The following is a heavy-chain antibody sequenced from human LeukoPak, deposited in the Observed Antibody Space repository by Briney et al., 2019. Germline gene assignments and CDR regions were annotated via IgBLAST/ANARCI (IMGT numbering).Heavy chain of an antibody. CDR2: INHSGST. CDR3: ARVSTYYDILTGYSGDAFDI. V-gene: IGHV4-34*01. J-gene: IGHJ3*02. Sequence: PSETLSLTCAVYGGSFSGYYWSWIRQPPGKGLEWIGEINHSGSTNYNPSLKSRVTISVDTSKNQFSLKLSSVTAADTAVYYCARVSTYYDILTGYSGDAFDIWGQGTMVTVSS. D-gene: IGHD3-9*01. CDR1: GGSFSGYY.